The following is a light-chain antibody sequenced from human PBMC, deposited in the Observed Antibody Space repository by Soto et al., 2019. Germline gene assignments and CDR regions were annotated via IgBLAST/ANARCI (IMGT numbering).Light chain of an antibody. V-gene: IGLV1-40*01. CDR1: SSNIGAGYD. J-gene: IGLJ2*01. Sequence: QSVLTQPPSVSGAPGQTVTISCTGSSSNIGAGYDVHWYQQLPGTAPNLLLYGNSNRPSGVPDRFSGSKSGTSASLAITGLQAEDEADYYCQSYDSSLSGSVVFGGGTKLTVL. CDR3: QSYDSSLSGSVV. CDR2: GNS.